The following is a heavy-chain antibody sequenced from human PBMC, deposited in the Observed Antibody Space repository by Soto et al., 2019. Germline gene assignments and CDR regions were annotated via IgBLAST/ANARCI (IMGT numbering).Heavy chain of an antibody. J-gene: IGHJ1*01. V-gene: IGHV3-30-3*01. CDR1: GFTVSSYA. D-gene: IGHD2-15*01. Sequence: LRLSCAASGFTVSSYAMHWVRQAPGKGLEWVAVISYDGSNKYYADSVKGRFTISRDNSKNTLYLQMNSLRAEDTAVYYCARDRKGYCSGGSCTYFQHWGQGTLVTV. CDR3: ARDRKGYCSGGSCTYFQH. CDR2: ISYDGSNK.